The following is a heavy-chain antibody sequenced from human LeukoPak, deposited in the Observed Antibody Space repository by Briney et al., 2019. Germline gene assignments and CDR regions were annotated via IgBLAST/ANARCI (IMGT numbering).Heavy chain of an antibody. Sequence: GGSLSLSCAVSGFTFSSYAMHWVRQAPGKGLEWVAVISYDGSNKYYADSVKGRFTISRDNSKNTLYLQMNGLRAEDTAVYYCASLNQAAASDAFDIWGQGTMVTVSS. J-gene: IGHJ3*02. CDR1: GFTFSSYA. CDR2: ISYDGSNK. D-gene: IGHD2-2*01. CDR3: ASLNQAAASDAFDI. V-gene: IGHV3-30-3*01.